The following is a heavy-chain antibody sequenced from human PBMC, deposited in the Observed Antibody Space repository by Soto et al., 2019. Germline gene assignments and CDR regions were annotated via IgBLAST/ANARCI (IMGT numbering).Heavy chain of an antibody. Sequence: QVQLQESGPGLVKPSETLSLSCTVSGGSISSYYWSWFRQSPGKRMEWIGYVHHSWGSSYNPSLQSRVAISLATSKSQFSLKVTSVTATDTAVCYCARQGFGPLHGLVDVWGQGTTVTVSS. CDR3: ARQGFGPLHGLVDV. CDR1: GGSISSYY. J-gene: IGHJ6*02. CDR2: VHHSWGS. D-gene: IGHD3-10*01. V-gene: IGHV4-59*08.